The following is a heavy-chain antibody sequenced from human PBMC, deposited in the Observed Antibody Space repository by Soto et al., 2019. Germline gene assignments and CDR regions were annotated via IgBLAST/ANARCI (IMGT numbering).Heavy chain of an antibody. CDR1: GGSISSGGYY. J-gene: IGHJ5*02. CDR2: IYYSGST. Sequence: SETLSLTCTVSGGSISSGGYYWSWIRQHPGKGLEWIGYIYYSGSTYYYPSLKSRVTISVDTSKNQFSLKLSSVTAADTAVYYCARVRVLLWFGELLGPNWFDPWGQGTLVTVSS. V-gene: IGHV4-31*03. CDR3: ARVRVLLWFGELLGPNWFDP. D-gene: IGHD3-10*01.